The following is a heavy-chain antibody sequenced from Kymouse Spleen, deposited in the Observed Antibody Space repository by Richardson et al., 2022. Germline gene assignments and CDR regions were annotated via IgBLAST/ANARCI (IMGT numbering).Heavy chain of an antibody. CDR3: AKDHYSSGSYYYYGMDV. CDR2: ISGSGGST. Sequence: EVQLVESGGGLVQPGGSLRLSCAASGFTFSSYAMSWVRQAPGKGLEWVSAISGSGGSTYYADSVKGRFTISRDNSKNTLYLQMNSLRAEDTAVYYCAKDHYSSGSYYYYGMDVWGQGTTVTVSS. CDR1: GFTFSSYA. J-gene: IGHJ6*02. D-gene: IGHD6-19*01. V-gene: IGHV3-23*04.